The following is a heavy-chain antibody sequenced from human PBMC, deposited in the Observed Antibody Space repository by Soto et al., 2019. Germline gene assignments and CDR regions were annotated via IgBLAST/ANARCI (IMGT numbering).Heavy chain of an antibody. J-gene: IGHJ4*02. CDR1: GFSLSTSGVG. V-gene: IGHV2-5*02. CDR2: IYWDDDK. D-gene: IGHD3-16*02. Sequence: QITLKESGPTLVKPTQTLTLTCTFSGFSLSTSGVGVGWIRQPPGKALEWLALIYWDDDKRYSPSLKSRFIISKDTSKNQVVLTMTNMDPVDTATYYCAHIFNSNSGSYRYFDYWGQGTLVTVSS. CDR3: AHIFNSNSGSYRYFDY.